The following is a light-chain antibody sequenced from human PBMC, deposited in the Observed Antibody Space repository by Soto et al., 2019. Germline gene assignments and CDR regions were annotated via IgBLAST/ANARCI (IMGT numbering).Light chain of an antibody. CDR3: QQSYSIPRT. CDR1: QTINTY. CDR2: AAF. J-gene: IGKJ2*01. V-gene: IGKV1-39*01. Sequence: DIQMPQSPSSLSASVGDRVTITCRASQTINTYLNWYQQKLWKAPKLLIYAAFTLQSGVPSRFSGSGSGTDFTLTISSLQPEDFATYYCQQSYSIPRTSGQGTKLQIK.